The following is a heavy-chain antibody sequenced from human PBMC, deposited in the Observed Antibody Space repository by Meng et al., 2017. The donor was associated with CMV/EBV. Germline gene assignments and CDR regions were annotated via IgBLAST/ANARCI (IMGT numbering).Heavy chain of an antibody. J-gene: IGHJ4*02. CDR1: GGSIRRGDYY. CDR3: ARDNRRGGVDY. CDR2: IYYSGST. V-gene: IGHV4-30-4*08. D-gene: IGHD3-3*01. Sequence: HLKQTGPGLVKPSQTLALTCTVSGGSIRRGDYYWSWIHQPPGKSLEWIGYIYYSGSTYYNPSLKSRVTISVDTSKNQFSLKLSSVTAADTAVYYCARDNRRGGVDYWGQGTLVTVSS.